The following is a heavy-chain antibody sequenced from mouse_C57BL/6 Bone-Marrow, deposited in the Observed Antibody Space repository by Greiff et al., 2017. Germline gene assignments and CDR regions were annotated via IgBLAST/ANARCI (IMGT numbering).Heavy chain of an antibody. CDR2: INPGSGGT. J-gene: IGHJ1*03. CDR3: ARKGIYYYGSRYFDV. V-gene: IGHV1-54*01. Sequence: QVQLQQSGAELVRPGTSVKVSCKASGYAFTNYLIEWVKQRPGQGLEWIGVINPGSGGTNYNEKFKGKATLTADKSSSTAYMQLSSLTSEDSAVYFCARKGIYYYGSRYFDVWGTGTTVTVSS. D-gene: IGHD1-1*01. CDR1: GYAFTNYL.